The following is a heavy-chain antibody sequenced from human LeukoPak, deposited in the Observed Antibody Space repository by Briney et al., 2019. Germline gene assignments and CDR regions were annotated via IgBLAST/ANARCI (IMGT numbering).Heavy chain of an antibody. V-gene: IGHV3-23*01. CDR2: ITGSSDST. D-gene: IGHD6-6*01. CDR3: AKGSAAARPYYFDY. J-gene: IGHJ4*02. Sequence: GGSLRLSCAASGFTFSTYVMSWVRQAPGKGLEWVSAITGSSDSTYYADSVKGRFTISRDNSKNTLYLQMNSLRAEDTAVYYCAKGSAAARPYYFDYWGQGTLVTASS. CDR1: GFTFSTYV.